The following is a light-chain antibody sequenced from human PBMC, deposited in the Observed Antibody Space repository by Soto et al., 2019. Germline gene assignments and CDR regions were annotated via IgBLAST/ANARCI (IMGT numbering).Light chain of an antibody. V-gene: IGKV4-1*01. Sequence: DIVVTQSPDSLAVSLGERATINCKSSQSLSHSSKNLNYLAWYQQKPGQPPKLLFYWSSTRGPGVPDRFSATGSGTDFTLTINSLEAEDVATYYCQQYYTPFQLSFGGGTKVEIK. J-gene: IGKJ4*01. CDR1: QSLSHSSKNLNY. CDR3: QQYYTPFQLS. CDR2: WSS.